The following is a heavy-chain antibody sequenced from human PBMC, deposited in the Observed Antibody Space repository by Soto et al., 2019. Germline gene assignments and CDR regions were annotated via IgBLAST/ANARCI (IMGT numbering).Heavy chain of an antibody. CDR3: ALDSGSDVFDI. CDR1: GGSFSSYT. V-gene: IGHV1-69*02. Sequence: QVQLVQSGAEVKKTGSSVKVSCKASGGSFSSYTISWVRQAPGQGLEWMGRIVPMVGRTIYAQKFQGRVAISADKSTTTAYTDLSNLASEDTAMYYCALDSGSDVFDIWGQGTLVTVSS. D-gene: IGHD3-10*01. J-gene: IGHJ3*02. CDR2: IVPMVGRT.